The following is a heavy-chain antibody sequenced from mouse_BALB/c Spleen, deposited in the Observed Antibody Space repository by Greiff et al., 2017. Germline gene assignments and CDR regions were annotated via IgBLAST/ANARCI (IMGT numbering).Heavy chain of an antibody. CDR3: ARALSGTRAWFAY. CDR1: GFTFSDYY. J-gene: IGHJ3*01. D-gene: IGHD4-1*01. CDR2: ISDGGSYT. Sequence: EVQLVESGGGLVKPGGSLKLSCAASGFTFSDYYMYWVRQTPEKRLEWVATISDGGSYTYYPDSVKGRFTISRDNAKNNLYLQMSSLKSEDTAMYYCARALSGTRAWFAYWGQGTLVTVSA. V-gene: IGHV5-4*02.